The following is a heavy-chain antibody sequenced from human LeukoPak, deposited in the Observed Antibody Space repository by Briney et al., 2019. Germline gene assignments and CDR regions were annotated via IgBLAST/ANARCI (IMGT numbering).Heavy chain of an antibody. CDR1: GYTFTSYG. J-gene: IGHJ5*02. CDR2: ISGSGGST. CDR3: AKEAVAGTYNWFDP. Sequence: SCKASGYTFTSYGMSWVRQAPGRGLEWVSAISGSGGSTYYADSVKGRFTISRDNSKNTLYLQMNSLRAEDTAVYYCAKEAVAGTYNWFDPWGQGTLVTVSS. V-gene: IGHV3-23*01. D-gene: IGHD1-1*01.